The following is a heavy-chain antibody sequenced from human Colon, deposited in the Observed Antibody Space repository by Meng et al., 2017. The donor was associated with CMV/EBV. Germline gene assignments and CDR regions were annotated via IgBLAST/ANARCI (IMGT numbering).Heavy chain of an antibody. D-gene: IGHD3-16*01. Sequence: GESLKISCAASGFTFSSYEINWVRQAPGKGLEWVSYISSSGSTIYYADSVTGRFTISRDNAKSSLHLQMTSLRPEDTAVYYCAKEFVLGTHLDHWGQGTLVTVSS. J-gene: IGHJ4*02. CDR3: AKEFVLGTHLDH. CDR2: ISSSGSTI. V-gene: IGHV3-48*03. CDR1: GFTFSSYE.